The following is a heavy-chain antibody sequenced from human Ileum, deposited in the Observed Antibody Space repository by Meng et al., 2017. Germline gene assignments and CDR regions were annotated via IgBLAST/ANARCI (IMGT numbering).Heavy chain of an antibody. CDR3: ASGWSKDYSYTCGH. J-gene: IGHJ4*02. CDR1: GFTFSSYW. CDR2: MNSDGSTN. V-gene: IGHV3-74*01. D-gene: IGHD3-16*01. Sequence: GESLKISCAASGFTFSSYWMHWVRQAPGTGLVWVSRMNSDGSTNTDANSVKGRFTISRDNAKNTLYLQMNSLRDEATTVYYCASGWSKDYSYTCGHWGQGTLVTVSS.